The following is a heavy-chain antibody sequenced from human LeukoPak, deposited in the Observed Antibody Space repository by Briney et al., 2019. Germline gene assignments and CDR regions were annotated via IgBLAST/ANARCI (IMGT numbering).Heavy chain of an antibody. V-gene: IGHV3-74*01. CDR2: INSDGSST. CDR3: ARGDYDFWSGYPIDY. D-gene: IGHD3-3*01. CDR1: GFTFSSYW. J-gene: IGHJ4*02. Sequence: PGGSPRLSCAASGFTFSSYWMHWVRQAPGKGLVWVSRINSDGSSTSYADSVKGRFTISRDNAKNTLYLQMNSLRAEDTAVYYCARGDYDFWSGYPIDYWGQGTLVTVSS.